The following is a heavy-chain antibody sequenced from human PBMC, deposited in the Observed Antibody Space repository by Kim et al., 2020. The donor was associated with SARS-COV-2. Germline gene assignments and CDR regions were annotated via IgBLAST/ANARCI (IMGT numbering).Heavy chain of an antibody. V-gene: IGHV3-33*01. Sequence: GGSLRLSCAASGFTFSSYGMHWVRQAPGKGLEWVAVIWYDGSNKYYADSVKGRFTISRDNSKNTLYLQMNSLRAEDTAVYYCARDGYYYDSSGKGPVDYWGQGTLVTVSS. J-gene: IGHJ4*02. D-gene: IGHD3-22*01. CDR2: IWYDGSNK. CDR1: GFTFSSYG. CDR3: ARDGYYYDSSGKGPVDY.